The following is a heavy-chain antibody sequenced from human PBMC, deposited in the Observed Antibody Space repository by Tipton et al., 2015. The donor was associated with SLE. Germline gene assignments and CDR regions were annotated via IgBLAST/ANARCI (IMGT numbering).Heavy chain of an antibody. CDR3: ARHAGGLRRSFDD. V-gene: IGHV4-38-2*02. CDR1: GYSIGSGFY. J-gene: IGHJ4*02. D-gene: IGHD5/OR15-5a*01. CDR2: VFHIGTT. Sequence: TLSLTCTVSGYSIGSGFYWGWIRQPPGKGLEWIATVFHIGTTYYSPSLRSRLSVSIDTSKNQLSLKLSSVTAADTAIYYCARHAGGLRRSFDDWGQGTLVSVSS.